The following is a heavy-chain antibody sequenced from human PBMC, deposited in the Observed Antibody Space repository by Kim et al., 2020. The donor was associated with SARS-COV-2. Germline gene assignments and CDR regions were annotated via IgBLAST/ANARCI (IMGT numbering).Heavy chain of an antibody. J-gene: IGHJ3*02. V-gene: IGHV1-18*01. D-gene: IGHD1-26*01. CDR3: ARPYSGSYLNAFDI. Sequence: ASVKVSCKASGYTFTSYGISWVRQAPGQGLEWMGWISAYNGNTNYAQKLQGRVTMTTDTSTSTAYMELRSLRSDDTAVYYCARPYSGSYLNAFDIWGQGTMVTVSS. CDR1: GYTFTSYG. CDR2: ISAYNGNT.